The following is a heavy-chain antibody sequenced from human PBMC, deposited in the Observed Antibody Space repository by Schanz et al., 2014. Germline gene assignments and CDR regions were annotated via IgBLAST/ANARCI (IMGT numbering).Heavy chain of an antibody. CDR1: GGSIRGYY. V-gene: IGHV4-59*08. D-gene: IGHD4-4*01. J-gene: IGHJ5*02. CDR2: VHSSGST. Sequence: QVQLQESGPGLVKPSETLSLTCTVSGGSIRGYYCSWIRQPPGKGLEWIGYVHSSGSTNYNSSLKSRVTKPEDTSKTQFPRKWSSVPAADTAVYYCARHLPGGYNNHGWFDPWGQGTLVTVSS. CDR3: ARHLPGGYNNHGWFDP.